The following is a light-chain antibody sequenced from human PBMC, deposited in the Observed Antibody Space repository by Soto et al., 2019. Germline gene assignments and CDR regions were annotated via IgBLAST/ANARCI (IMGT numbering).Light chain of an antibody. Sequence: DIQMTQSPSTLSGSVGDRVTITCQASQPIRSWLAWYQQKPGKAPKLLIYKAYTLKSGVPSRFSGSGSGIEFTLTISSLQPDDFATYYCQRYNSYSEAFGQGTKVDI. J-gene: IGKJ1*01. V-gene: IGKV1-5*03. CDR3: QRYNSYSEA. CDR1: QPIRSW. CDR2: KAY.